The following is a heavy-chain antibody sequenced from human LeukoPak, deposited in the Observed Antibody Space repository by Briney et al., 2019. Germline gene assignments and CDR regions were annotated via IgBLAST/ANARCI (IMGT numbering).Heavy chain of an antibody. D-gene: IGHD4-17*01. CDR3: AIRTTTVTVEIDD. V-gene: IGHV4-38-2*01. CDR2: IYHSGST. CDR1: GYSISSGYY. J-gene: IGHJ4*02. Sequence: PSETLSLTCAVSGYSISSGYYWGWIRQPPGKGLEWIGSIYHSGSTYYNPSLKRRVTISVDTSKNQFSLKLSSVTAADTAVYYCAIRTTTVTVEIDDWGQGTLVTVSS.